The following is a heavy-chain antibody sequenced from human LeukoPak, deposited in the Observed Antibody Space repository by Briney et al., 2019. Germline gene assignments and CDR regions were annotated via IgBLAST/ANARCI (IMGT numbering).Heavy chain of an antibody. J-gene: IGHJ3*02. V-gene: IGHV4-59*01. CDR1: GGSISSYY. CDR2: IYHSGST. Sequence: SETLSLTCTASGGSISSYYWSWIRQPPGKGLEWIGYIYHSGSTNYNPSLKSRVTISVDTSKNHFSLKLSSVTAADTAVYYCARDVYYYDSSHSRAFDIWGQGTMVTVSS. D-gene: IGHD3-22*01. CDR3: ARDVYYYDSSHSRAFDI.